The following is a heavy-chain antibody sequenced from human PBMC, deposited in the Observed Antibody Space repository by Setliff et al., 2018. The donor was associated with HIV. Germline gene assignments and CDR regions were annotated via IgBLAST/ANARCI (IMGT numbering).Heavy chain of an antibody. CDR3: ARLRRSSGWSFDY. Sequence: PSETLSLTCAVYGGSFSGSYWSWIRQPPGKGLEWIGQINHSGSTNYNPSLKTRVSISIDTSKNQFSLKLTSVTAADSAVYYCARLRRSSGWSFDYWAQGTLVTVSS. CDR1: GGSFSGSY. V-gene: IGHV4-34*01. CDR2: INHSGST. J-gene: IGHJ4*02. D-gene: IGHD6-19*01.